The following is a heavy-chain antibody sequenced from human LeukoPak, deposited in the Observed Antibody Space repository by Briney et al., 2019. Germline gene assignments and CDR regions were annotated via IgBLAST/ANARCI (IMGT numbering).Heavy chain of an antibody. CDR1: GGTFSSYT. CDR2: IIPLFGTA. J-gene: IGHJ4*02. D-gene: IGHD5-12*01. Sequence: GSSVKVSCKASGGTFSSYTISWVRQAPGQGLEWMGGIIPLFGTANYAQKFQGRVTITADESTSTAYMELSSLRSEDTAVYYCASVSVSSGYEPTDKYYFDYWGQGTLVTVSS. V-gene: IGHV1-69*01. CDR3: ASVSVSSGYEPTDKYYFDY.